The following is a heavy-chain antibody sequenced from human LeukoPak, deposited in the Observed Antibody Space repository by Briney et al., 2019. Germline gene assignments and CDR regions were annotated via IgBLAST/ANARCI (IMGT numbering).Heavy chain of an antibody. CDR2: FDPEDGET. V-gene: IGHV1-24*01. CDR3: ATDYAVGATREYYFDY. J-gene: IGHJ4*02. Sequence: ASVKVSCKVSGYTLTELSMRWVRQAPGKGLEWMGGFDPEDGETIYAQKFQGRVTMTEDTSTDTAYMELSSLRSEDTAVYYCATDYAVGATREYYFDYWGQGTLVTVSS. CDR1: GYTLTELS. D-gene: IGHD1-26*01.